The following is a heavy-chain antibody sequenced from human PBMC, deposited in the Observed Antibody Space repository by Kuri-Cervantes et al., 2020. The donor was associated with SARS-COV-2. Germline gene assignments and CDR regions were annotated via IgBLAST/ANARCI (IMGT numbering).Heavy chain of an antibody. D-gene: IGHD3-22*01. CDR1: GGSFNGYH. J-gene: IGHJ3*02. V-gene: IGHV4-34*01. Sequence: GSLRLSCGVYGGSFNGYHWSWIRQPPGKGLEWIGEINHSGSTNYNPSLKSRVTISVDTSKNQFSLKLSSMTAADTAVYYCARDLMTHDYYDRLDAFDIWGQGTMVTVSS. CDR2: INHSGST. CDR3: ARDLMTHDYYDRLDAFDI.